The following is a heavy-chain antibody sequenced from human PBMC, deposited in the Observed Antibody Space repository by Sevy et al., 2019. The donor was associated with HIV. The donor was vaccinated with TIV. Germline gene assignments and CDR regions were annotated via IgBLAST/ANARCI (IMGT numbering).Heavy chain of an antibody. D-gene: IGHD3-22*01. CDR2: ISYDGSSK. V-gene: IGHV3-30*18. CDR3: AKDMGGIVVSSGTDY. J-gene: IGHJ4*02. Sequence: GGSLRLSCAASGFTFSSYGMHWVRQAPGKGLEWVAVISYDGSSKYYADSVKGRFTISRDNSKNSLYLQMNSLRAEDMAVYYCAKDMGGIVVSSGTDYWGQGTLVTVSS. CDR1: GFTFSSYG.